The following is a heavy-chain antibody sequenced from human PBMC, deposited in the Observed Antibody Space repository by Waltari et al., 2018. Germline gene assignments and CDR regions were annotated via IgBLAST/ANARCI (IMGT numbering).Heavy chain of an antibody. CDR3: ARGKWGLLLDY. CDR2: IYYSGST. V-gene: IGHV4-39*07. CDR1: GGSISSSSYY. Sequence: QLQLQESGPGLVKPSETLSLTCTVSGGSISSSSYYWGWIRQPPGKGLEWIGSIYYSGSTYYNPSLKSRVTISVDTSKNQFSLKLSSVTAADTAVYYCARGKWGLLLDYWGQGTLVTVSS. J-gene: IGHJ4*02. D-gene: IGHD4-17*01.